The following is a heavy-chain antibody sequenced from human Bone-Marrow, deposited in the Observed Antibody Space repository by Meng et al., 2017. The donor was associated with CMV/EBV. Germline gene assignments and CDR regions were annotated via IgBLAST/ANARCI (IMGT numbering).Heavy chain of an antibody. V-gene: IGHV3-20*04. CDR1: GFTFDDYG. D-gene: IGHD4-11*01. CDR2: INWNGGST. J-gene: IGHJ6*02. Sequence: GGSLRLSCAASGFTFDDYGMSWVRQAPGKGLEWVSGINWNGGSTGYADSVKGRFTISRDNAKNSLYLQMNSPRAEDTALYYCARTLTTSYYYGMDVWGQGTTVTVSS. CDR3: ARTLTTSYYYGMDV.